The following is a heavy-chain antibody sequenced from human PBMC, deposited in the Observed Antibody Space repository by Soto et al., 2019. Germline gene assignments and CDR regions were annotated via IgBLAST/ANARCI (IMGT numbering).Heavy chain of an antibody. J-gene: IGHJ5*02. CDR2: IIPIFGTA. CDR3: SGRPYRWSYRGWFEH. CDR1: GGTFSSYA. Sequence: QVQLVQSGAEVKKPGSSVKVSCKASGGTFSSYAISWVRQAPGQGLEWMGGIIPIFGTANYAQKFQGRVTITADESTSKGYMGRSSLRSGDTAGDYWSGRPYRWSYRGWFEHRGQGTLGTVPS. V-gene: IGHV1-69*01. D-gene: IGHD1-26*01.